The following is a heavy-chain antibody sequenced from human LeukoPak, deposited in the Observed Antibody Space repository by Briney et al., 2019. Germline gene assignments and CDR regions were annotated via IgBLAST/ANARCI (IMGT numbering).Heavy chain of an antibody. CDR1: GFTFSRYA. Sequence: GGSLRLSCAASGFTFSRYAMSWVRQAPGRGLQWVSLISGSADNTYYTDSVKGRFTISRDNSKNTLYLQTDSLRADDTAVYYCAKGVAGTTYYGTDVWGQGTTVIVSS. CDR2: ISGSADNT. D-gene: IGHD1-1*01. CDR3: AKGVAGTTYYGTDV. J-gene: IGHJ6*02. V-gene: IGHV3-23*01.